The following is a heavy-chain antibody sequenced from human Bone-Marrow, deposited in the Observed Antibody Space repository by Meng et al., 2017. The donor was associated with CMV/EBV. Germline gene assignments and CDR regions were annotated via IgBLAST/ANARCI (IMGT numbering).Heavy chain of an antibody. Sequence: GESLKISCAASGFTFSSYWMHWVRQAPGKGLVWVSRINSDGSSTSYADPVEGRFTISRDNAKNTLYLQRNSLRAEDTDVYYCAKGMAHWEYYYDSSGRGDAFDIWGQGTMVTVSS. CDR2: INSDGSST. J-gene: IGHJ3*02. V-gene: IGHV3-74*01. D-gene: IGHD3-22*01. CDR3: AKGMAHWEYYYDSSGRGDAFDI. CDR1: GFTFSSYW.